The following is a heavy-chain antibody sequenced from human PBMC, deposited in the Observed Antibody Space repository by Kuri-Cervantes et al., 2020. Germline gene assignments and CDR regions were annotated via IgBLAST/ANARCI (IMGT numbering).Heavy chain of an antibody. CDR1: GGTFSSYT. CDR3: ARDQATSLTLGMDV. V-gene: IGHV1-69*04. CDR2: IIPILGIA. J-gene: IGHJ6*02. D-gene: IGHD5-12*01. Sequence: SVKVSCKASGGTFSSYTISWVRQAPGQGLEWMGRIIPILGIANYAQKFQGRVTITADKSTSTAYMELRSLRSDDTAVYYCARDQATSLTLGMDVWGQGTTVTVSS.